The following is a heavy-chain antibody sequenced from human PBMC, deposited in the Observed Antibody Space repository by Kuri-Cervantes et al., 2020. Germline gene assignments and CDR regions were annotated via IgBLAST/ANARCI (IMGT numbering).Heavy chain of an antibody. J-gene: IGHJ4*02. V-gene: IGHV1-69*13. Sequence: SVKVSCKAFGGTFSSYAISWVRQAPGQGLEWMGGIIPIFGTANYAQKFQGRVTITADESTSTAYMELSSLRSEDTAVYYCATRGGPGGGGLAYYFDYWGQGTLVTVSS. CDR2: IIPIFGTA. CDR1: GGTFSSYA. CDR3: ATRGGPGGGGLAYYFDY. D-gene: IGHD3-16*01.